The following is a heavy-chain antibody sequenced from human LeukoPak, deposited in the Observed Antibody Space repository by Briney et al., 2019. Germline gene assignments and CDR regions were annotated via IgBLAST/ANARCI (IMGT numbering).Heavy chain of an antibody. CDR2: SHSGIT. D-gene: IGHD3-22*01. V-gene: IGHV4-38-2*01. CDR3: ARSHYDSSGYHYY. Sequence: SETLSLTCGVSGYSISSGYYWGWIRQPPGKGLEWIGISHSGITYYNPSLKSRVTISLDTSRNQFSLKLTSVTAADTAVYYCARSHYDSSGYHYYWGQGTLVTVSS. CDR1: GYSISSGYY. J-gene: IGHJ4*02.